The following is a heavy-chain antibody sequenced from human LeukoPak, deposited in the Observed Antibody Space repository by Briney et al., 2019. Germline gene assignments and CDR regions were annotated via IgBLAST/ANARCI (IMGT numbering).Heavy chain of an antibody. CDR3: ARAPHRSSAHKNWFDP. Sequence: GASVKVSCKASGYTFTSYGISWVRQAPGQGLEWMGWISAYDGNTNYAQKLQGRVTMTTDTSTSTAYMELRSLRSDDTAVYYCARAPHRSSAHKNWFDPWGQGTLVTVSS. V-gene: IGHV1-18*01. CDR2: ISAYDGNT. D-gene: IGHD3-22*01. J-gene: IGHJ5*02. CDR1: GYTFTSYG.